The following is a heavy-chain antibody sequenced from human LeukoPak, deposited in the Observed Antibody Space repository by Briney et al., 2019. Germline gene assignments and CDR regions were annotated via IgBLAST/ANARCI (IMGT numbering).Heavy chain of an antibody. J-gene: IGHJ6*02. D-gene: IGHD4-17*01. CDR1: GYTFTSYG. CDR2: ISAYNGNT. Sequence: ASVKVSCKASGYTFTSYGISWVRQAPGQGLEWMGWISAYNGNTNYAQKLQGRVTMTTDTSTSTAYMELRSLRSDDTAVYYCARDQATVTTWKYYYYGMDVWGQGTTVTVSS. CDR3: ARDQATVTTWKYYYYGMDV. V-gene: IGHV1-18*01.